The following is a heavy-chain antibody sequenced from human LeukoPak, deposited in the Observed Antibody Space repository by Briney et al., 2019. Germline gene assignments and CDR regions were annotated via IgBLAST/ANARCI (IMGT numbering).Heavy chain of an antibody. D-gene: IGHD3-3*01. CDR1: GGSISSSYY. V-gene: IGHV4-39*07. J-gene: IGHJ4*02. CDR3: ARAPYFDFWTGYYFDY. Sequence: SETLSLTCTVSGGSISSSYYWGWIRQPPGKGLEWIGSISYTGSTYYNPSLNSRVTISVDTSKNQFSLKLSSVTAADTAVYYCARAPYFDFWTGYYFDYWGQGTLVTVSS. CDR2: ISYTGST.